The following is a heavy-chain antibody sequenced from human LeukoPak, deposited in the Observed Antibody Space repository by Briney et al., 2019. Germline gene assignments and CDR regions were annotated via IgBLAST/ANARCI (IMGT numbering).Heavy chain of an antibody. CDR2: VYYSGST. J-gene: IGHJ4*02. D-gene: IGHD5-18*01. Sequence: SETLSLTCAVSGGSISNYYWSWIRQPPGKGLEWIGYVYYSGSTYYNSALKSRVTISVDTSKKQFSLNLSSVTAADTAVYYCARCGYSYGTGYHFDYWGQGTLVTVSS. V-gene: IGHV4-59*01. CDR3: ARCGYSYGTGYHFDY. CDR1: GGSISNYY.